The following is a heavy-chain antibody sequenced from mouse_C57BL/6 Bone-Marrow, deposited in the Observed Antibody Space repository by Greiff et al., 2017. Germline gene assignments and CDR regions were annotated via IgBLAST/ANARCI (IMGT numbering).Heavy chain of an antibody. CDR2: IWCGGST. D-gene: IGHD2-4*01. J-gene: IGHJ2*01. Sequence: QVQLKESGPGLVQPSQSLSITCTVSGFSFTSYGVHWVRQSPGKGLEWLGVIWCGGSTDYNAAFISRLSISKDNSKSQVFVKMNSRQADDAAIDYCATKGRLRRGDYFDYWGQGTTLTVSS. CDR3: ATKGRLRRGDYFDY. CDR1: GFSFTSYG. V-gene: IGHV2-2*01.